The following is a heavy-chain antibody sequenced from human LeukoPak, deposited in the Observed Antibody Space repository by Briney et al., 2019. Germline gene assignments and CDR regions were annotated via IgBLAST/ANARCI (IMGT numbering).Heavy chain of an antibody. D-gene: IGHD3-22*01. CDR3: AREQRNYYDSTGHMY. CDR1: GYTFTSYG. V-gene: IGHV1-18*01. J-gene: IGHJ4*02. CDR2: LSPYNGNT. Sequence: ASVKVSCKASGYTFTSYGISWVRQAPGQGLEWMGWLSPYNGNTKYAQKFQGRVTMTTDPFTSTVYMELRSLRSDDTAVYYCAREQRNYYDSTGHMYWGQGTLVTVSS.